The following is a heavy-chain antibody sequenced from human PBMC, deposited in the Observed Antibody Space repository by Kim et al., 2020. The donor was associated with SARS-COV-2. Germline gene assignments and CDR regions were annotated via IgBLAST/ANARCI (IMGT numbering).Heavy chain of an antibody. D-gene: IGHD6-19*01. V-gene: IGHV3-7*01. CDR2: IKQDGSEK. CDR3: ARAQPRRQWLVGAVDY. CDR1: GFTFSSYW. J-gene: IGHJ4*02. Sequence: GGSLRLSCAASGFTFSSYWMSWVRQAPGKGLEWVANIKQDGSEKYYVDSVKGRFTISRDNAKNSLYLQMNSLRAEDTAVYYCARAQPRRQWLVGAVDYWGQGTLVTVSS.